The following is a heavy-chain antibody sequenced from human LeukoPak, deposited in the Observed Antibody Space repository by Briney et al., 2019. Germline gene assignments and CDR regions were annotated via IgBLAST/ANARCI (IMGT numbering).Heavy chain of an antibody. CDR3: AKGLTPRNYYYYMDV. CDR2: IKQDGSEK. CDR1: GFTFSSYW. D-gene: IGHD1-14*01. J-gene: IGHJ6*03. V-gene: IGHV3-7*03. Sequence: GGSLRLSCAASGFTFSSYWMSWVRQAPGKGLEWVANIKQDGSEKYYVDSVKGRFTISRDNAKNSLYLQMNSLRAEDTALYYCAKGLTPRNYYYYMDVWGKGTTVTVSS.